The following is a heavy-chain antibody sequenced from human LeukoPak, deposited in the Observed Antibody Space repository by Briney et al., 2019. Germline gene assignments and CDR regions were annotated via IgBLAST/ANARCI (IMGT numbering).Heavy chain of an antibody. Sequence: EASVKVSCKASGYTFTVYYMHWVRQAPGQGLEWVGWINPNSGGTNYAQKFQGRVTMTRDTSISTAYMELSRLRSDDTAVYYCARELYSGRTGDAFDIWGQGTMVTVSS. CDR2: INPNSGGT. J-gene: IGHJ3*02. CDR1: GYTFTVYY. D-gene: IGHD1-26*01. CDR3: ARELYSGRTGDAFDI. V-gene: IGHV1-2*02.